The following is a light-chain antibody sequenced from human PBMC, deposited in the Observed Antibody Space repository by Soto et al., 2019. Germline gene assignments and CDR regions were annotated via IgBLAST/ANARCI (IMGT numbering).Light chain of an antibody. J-gene: IGKJ1*01. CDR1: QSISSW. V-gene: IGKV1-5*01. Sequence: DILMTQTPSTLSASVGDRVTITWRASQSISSWLAWYQQKPGKAPKLLIYDASSLESGVPSRFSGSGSGTEFTLTISSLQPDDFATYYCQQYNSYWTFGQGTKV. CDR2: DAS. CDR3: QQYNSYWT.